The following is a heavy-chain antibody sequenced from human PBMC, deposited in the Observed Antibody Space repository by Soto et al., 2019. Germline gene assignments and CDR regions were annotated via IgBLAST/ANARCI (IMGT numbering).Heavy chain of an antibody. J-gene: IGHJ5*02. CDR1: GYTFTSYG. D-gene: IGHD1-20*01. CDR2: ISPYNGNT. V-gene: IGHV1-18*01. CDR3: ARDRGYNWNDGWFDP. Sequence: QVQLVQSGAEVKKPGASVKVSCKASGYTFTSYGISWVRQAPGQGLEWMGRISPYNGNTNYAQKLQGRVTMTTDTSTSTAYMERRSLRSDDTGVYYCARDRGYNWNDGWFDPWGQGTLVTVSS.